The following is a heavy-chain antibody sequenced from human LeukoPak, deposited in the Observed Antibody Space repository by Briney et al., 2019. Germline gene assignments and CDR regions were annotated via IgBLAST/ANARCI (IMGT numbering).Heavy chain of an antibody. CDR2: IYTSGST. CDR1: GGSISSGSYY. V-gene: IGHV4-61*02. Sequence: PSETLSLTCTVSGGSISSGSYYWSWIRQPAGKGLEWIGRIYTSGSTNYNPSLKSRVTISVDTSKNQFSLKLSSVTAADTAVYYCARGGSLTIDLDYWGQGTLVTVSS. CDR3: ARGGSLTIDLDY. D-gene: IGHD3-10*01. J-gene: IGHJ4*02.